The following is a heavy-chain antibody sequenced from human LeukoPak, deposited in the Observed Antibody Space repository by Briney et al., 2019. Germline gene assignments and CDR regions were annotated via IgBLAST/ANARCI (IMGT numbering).Heavy chain of an antibody. Sequence: SETLSLTCTVSGGSISSGGYYWSWIRQPPGKGLEWIGYIYYSGSTNYNPSLKSRVTMSVDTSKNQFSLKLSSVTAVDTAVYYCARNQAVAGNHGAMDIWGQGTMVTVSS. D-gene: IGHD6-19*01. J-gene: IGHJ3*02. CDR3: ARNQAVAGNHGAMDI. CDR1: GGSISSGGYY. CDR2: IYYSGST. V-gene: IGHV4-61*08.